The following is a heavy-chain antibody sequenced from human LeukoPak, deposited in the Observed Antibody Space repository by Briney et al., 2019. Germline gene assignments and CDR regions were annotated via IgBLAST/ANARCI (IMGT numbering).Heavy chain of an antibody. CDR3: AKPQVLPPKWFDP. J-gene: IGHJ5*02. V-gene: IGHV3-23*01. Sequence: GGSLRLSCAASGFTFSSYAMSWVRQAPGKGLEWVSAISGSGGTTYYADSVKGRFTISRDNSKNTLYLQMYRLRAEDTAVYYCAKPQVLPPKWFDPWGQGTLVTVSS. CDR2: ISGSGGTT. CDR1: GFTFSSYA.